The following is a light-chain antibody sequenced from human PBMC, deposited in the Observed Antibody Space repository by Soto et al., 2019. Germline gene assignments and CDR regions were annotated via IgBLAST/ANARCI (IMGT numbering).Light chain of an antibody. Sequence: QSALTQPRSVSGSPGQSVTISCTGTSSDVRGYNHVSWYQQHPGKAPKLTIYDVSKRPSGVPDRFSGSKSGNTASLTISGLQAEDEADYYCCSYAGSYAPDVFGTGTKVTVL. CDR2: DVS. J-gene: IGLJ1*01. CDR1: SSDVRGYNH. CDR3: CSYAGSYAPDV. V-gene: IGLV2-11*01.